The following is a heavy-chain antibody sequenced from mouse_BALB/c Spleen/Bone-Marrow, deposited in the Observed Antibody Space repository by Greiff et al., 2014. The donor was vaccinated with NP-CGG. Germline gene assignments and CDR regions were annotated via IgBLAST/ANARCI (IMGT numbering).Heavy chain of an antibody. J-gene: IGHJ1*01. CDR2: INPINGDT. CDR3: AMGVRLYWYFDV. CDR1: GYTFTDYY. D-gene: IGHD2-14*01. Sequence: VQLKQSGPELVKPGASVKMSCKASGYTFTDYYMKWVKQSHGESLEWIGDINPINGDTFYNQKFKGKATLTVDKSSSTAYIQLDSLTSEDSAVYYCAMGVRLYWYFDVWGAGTTVTVSS. V-gene: IGHV1-26*01.